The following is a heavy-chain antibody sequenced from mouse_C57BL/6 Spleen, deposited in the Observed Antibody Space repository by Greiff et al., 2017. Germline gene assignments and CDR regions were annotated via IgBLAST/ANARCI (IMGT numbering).Heavy chain of an antibody. V-gene: IGHV14-1*01. CDR3: TTQTAQATPYYFDY. D-gene: IGHD3-2*02. J-gene: IGHJ2*01. CDR1: GFNIKDYY. Sequence: VQLQQSGAELVRPGASVKLSCTASGFNIKDYYMHWVKQRPEQGLEWIGRIDPEDGDTEYAPKFQGKATMTADTSSTTAYLQLSSLTSEDTAVYYCTTQTAQATPYYFDYWGQGTTLTVSS. CDR2: IDPEDGDT.